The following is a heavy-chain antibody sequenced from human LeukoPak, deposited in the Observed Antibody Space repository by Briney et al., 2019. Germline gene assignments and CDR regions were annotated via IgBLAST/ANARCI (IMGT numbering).Heavy chain of an antibody. D-gene: IGHD2-2*02. CDR3: TTAPCSSTSCHKNY. CDR2: IKSKTDGGTT. J-gene: IGHJ4*02. V-gene: IGHV3-15*01. CDR1: GFTLSNAW. Sequence: PGGSLRLSCAASGFTLSNAWMSWVRQAPGKGLEWVGRIKSKTDGGTTDYAAPVKGRFTISRDDSKNTLYLQMNSLKTEDTAVYYCTTAPCSSTSCHKNYWGQGTLVTVSS.